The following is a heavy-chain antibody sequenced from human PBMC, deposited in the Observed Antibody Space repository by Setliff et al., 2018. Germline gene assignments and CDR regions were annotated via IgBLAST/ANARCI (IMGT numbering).Heavy chain of an antibody. J-gene: IGHJ4*02. V-gene: IGHV1-18*01. Sequence: ASVKVSCKASGYTFATYGISWVRQAPGQGLEWMGWISPYNSNTNYAQNFQGRVTMTTDTSTSTAFMELRSLRSDDTAMYYCARDLSTTVMTRSWYYFDYWGQGTLVTVSS. D-gene: IGHD4-17*01. CDR2: ISPYNSNT. CDR1: GYTFATYG. CDR3: ARDLSTTVMTRSWYYFDY.